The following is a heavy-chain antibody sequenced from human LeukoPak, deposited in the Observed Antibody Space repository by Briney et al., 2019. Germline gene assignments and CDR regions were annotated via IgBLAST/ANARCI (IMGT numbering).Heavy chain of an antibody. CDR1: GGSFSGYY. Sequence: SETLSLTCAVYGGSFSGYYWSWIRQPPGKGLEWIGEINHSGSTNYNPSLKSRVTISVDTSKNQFSLKLSSVTAADTAVYYCANLAGVRFDPWGQGTLVTVSS. J-gene: IGHJ5*02. CDR2: INHSGST. CDR3: ANLAGVRFDP. V-gene: IGHV4-34*01. D-gene: IGHD2-21*01.